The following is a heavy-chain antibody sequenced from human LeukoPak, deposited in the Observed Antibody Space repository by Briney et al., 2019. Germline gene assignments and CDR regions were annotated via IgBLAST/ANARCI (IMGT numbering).Heavy chain of an antibody. D-gene: IGHD5-12*01. CDR3: AKIPSATESFDY. CDR1: GFTVSSNY. J-gene: IGHJ4*02. Sequence: GGSLRLSCAASGFTVSSNYMRWVRQAPGKGLVWVSRINSDGSSTTYADSVKGRFTISRDNAKNTLYLQMDSLRAEDTAIYYCAKIPSATESFDYWGQGTLVTVSS. CDR2: INSDGSST. V-gene: IGHV3-74*01.